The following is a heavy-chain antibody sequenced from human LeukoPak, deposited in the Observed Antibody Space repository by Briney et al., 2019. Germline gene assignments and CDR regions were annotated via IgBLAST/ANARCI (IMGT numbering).Heavy chain of an antibody. CDR3: ASSSSELFNNWFDP. V-gene: IGHV1-69*13. CDR1: GYTFTSYD. J-gene: IGHJ5*02. Sequence: SVKVSCKASGYTFTSYDINWVRQATGQGLEWMGGIIPIFGTANYAQKFQGRVTITADESTSTAYMELSSLRSEDTAVYYCASSSSELFNNWFDPWGQGTLVTVFS. D-gene: IGHD2-21*01. CDR2: IIPIFGTA.